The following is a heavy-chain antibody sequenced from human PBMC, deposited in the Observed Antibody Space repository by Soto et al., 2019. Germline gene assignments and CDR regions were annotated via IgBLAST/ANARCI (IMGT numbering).Heavy chain of an antibody. CDR2: ISGSGGST. CDR1: GFTFSSYA. D-gene: IGHD4-17*01. J-gene: IGHJ4*02. Sequence: GGSLRLSCAASGFTFSSYAMSWVRQAPGKGLEWVSAISGSGGSTYYADSVKGRFTISRDNSKNTLYLQMSSLRAEDTAVYYCASPPRATVTDNIFDYWGQGTLVTVPQ. CDR3: ASPPRATVTDNIFDY. V-gene: IGHV3-23*01.